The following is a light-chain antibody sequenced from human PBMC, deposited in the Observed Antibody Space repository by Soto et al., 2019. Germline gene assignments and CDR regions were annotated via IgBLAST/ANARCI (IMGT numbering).Light chain of an antibody. CDR3: QQRSGWPLT. J-gene: IGKJ4*01. CDR1: QSVGSQ. CDR2: EAS. V-gene: IGKV3-11*01. Sequence: EIVLTQSPGTLSLSPGERATLSCRASQSVGSQLAWYQQKPGQAPRLLIYEASNRATGIPARFSGSGSGTDFTLTISSLEPEDFALYYCQQRSGWPLTFGGGTQVEIK.